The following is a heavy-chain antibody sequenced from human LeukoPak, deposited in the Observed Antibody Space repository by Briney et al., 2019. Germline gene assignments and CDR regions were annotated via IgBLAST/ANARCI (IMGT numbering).Heavy chain of an antibody. V-gene: IGHV3-23*01. CDR1: GFTFTSYA. CDR2: ISGSGGTT. CDR3: AKGKGDGYCSSTSCYWVSFDY. D-gene: IGHD2-2*01. Sequence: GGSLRLSCAASGFTFTSYAMSWVRQAPGKGLEWVSAISGSGGTTHYADSVKGRFTISRDNSKNTLYLQMNSLRAEDTALYYCAKGKGDGYCSSTSCYWVSFDYWGQGTLVTVSS. J-gene: IGHJ4*02.